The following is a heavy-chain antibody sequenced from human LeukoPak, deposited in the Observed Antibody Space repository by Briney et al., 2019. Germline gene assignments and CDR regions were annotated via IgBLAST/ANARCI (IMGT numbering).Heavy chain of an antibody. CDR2: MNPNSGNT. J-gene: IGHJ5*02. D-gene: IGHD2-15*01. CDR3: ARVVVVVATPGWFDP. Sequence: ASVKVSCKASGYTFTSYDINWVRQATGQGLEWMGWMNPNSGNTGYAQKFPGRVTMTTDTSTNTAYMELRILRSDDTSVYYWARVVVVVATPGWFDPWVQGTLVTVSS. CDR1: GYTFTSYD. V-gene: IGHV1-8*01.